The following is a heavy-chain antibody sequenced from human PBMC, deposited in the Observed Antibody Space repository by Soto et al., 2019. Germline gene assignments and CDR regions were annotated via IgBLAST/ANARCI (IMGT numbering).Heavy chain of an antibody. CDR3: AGDYGDYAGDYYGIDV. CDR1: GGTFSSYA. J-gene: IGHJ6*02. D-gene: IGHD4-17*01. CDR2: IIPIFGTA. Sequence: EASVKVSCKASGGTFSSYAISWVRQAPGQGLEWMGGIIPIFGTANYAQKFQGRVTITADESTSTAYMELSSLRSEDTAVYYCAGDYGDYAGDYYGIDVWGQRTTVTGSS. V-gene: IGHV1-69*13.